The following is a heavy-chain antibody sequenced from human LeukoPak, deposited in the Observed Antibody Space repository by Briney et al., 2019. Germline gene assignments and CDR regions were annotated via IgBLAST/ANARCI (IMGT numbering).Heavy chain of an antibody. CDR1: GFTFSSFH. CDR3: AKVIQSGWGYYYYGMDV. CDR2: ISYAGSDT. V-gene: IGHV3-30*18. D-gene: IGHD6-19*01. J-gene: IGHJ6*02. Sequence: GGSLRLSCAASGFTFSSFHMHRVRQAPGKGLEWVAVISYAGSDTYYTDSVKGRFTISRDNFKNTLYLQMNSLRAEDTAVYYCAKVIQSGWGYYYYGMDVWGQGTTVTVSS.